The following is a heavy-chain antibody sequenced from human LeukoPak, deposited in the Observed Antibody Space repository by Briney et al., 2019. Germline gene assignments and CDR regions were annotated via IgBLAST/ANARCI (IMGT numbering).Heavy chain of an antibody. J-gene: IGHJ4*02. Sequence: GGSLRLSCAASGFTFDDYGMTWVRQAPGKGLEWVSGINWNGGSTRYPDSVRGRFTISRDNAKNSLYLQMNSLRAEDTALYYCARGAAGQRGFDYWGQGTLVTVSS. CDR3: ARGAAGQRGFDY. CDR2: INWNGGST. D-gene: IGHD6-13*01. CDR1: GFTFDDYG. V-gene: IGHV3-20*04.